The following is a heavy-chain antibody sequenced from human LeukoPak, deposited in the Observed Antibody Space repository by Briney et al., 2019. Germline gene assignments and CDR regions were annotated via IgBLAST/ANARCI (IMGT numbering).Heavy chain of an antibody. CDR3: ARFVVVTATYYYYGMDV. CDR1: GYTLTSYD. Sequence: ASVKVSCKASGYTLTSYDINWVRQATGQGLEWMGWMNPNSGNTGYAQKFQGRVTMTRNTSISTAYMELSSLRSEDTAVYYCARFVVVTATYYYYGMDVWGQGTTVTVSS. CDR2: MNPNSGNT. D-gene: IGHD2-21*02. J-gene: IGHJ6*02. V-gene: IGHV1-8*01.